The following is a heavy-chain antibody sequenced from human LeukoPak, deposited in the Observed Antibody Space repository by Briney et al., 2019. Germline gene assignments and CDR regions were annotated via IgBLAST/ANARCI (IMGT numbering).Heavy chain of an antibody. D-gene: IGHD2/OR15-2a*01. CDR2: IYYSGST. V-gene: IGHV4-59*01. CDR3: ASTFQGNFDY. J-gene: IGHJ4*02. CDR1: GGSISSYY. Sequence: PPETLSLTCSVSGGSISSYYWNWIRQPPGKGLEWIGYIYYSGSTKYNPSLKSRVTISVDTSKNQFSLKLSSVTAADTAVYYCASTFQGNFDYWGQGTLVTVSS.